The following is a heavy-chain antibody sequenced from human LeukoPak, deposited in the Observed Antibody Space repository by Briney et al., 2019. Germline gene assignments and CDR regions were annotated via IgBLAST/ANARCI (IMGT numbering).Heavy chain of an antibody. V-gene: IGHV3-15*01. CDR2: SKSKTDGGTT. J-gene: IGHJ4*02. CDR3: ARVSPSDYYGSGSYFFDY. D-gene: IGHD3-10*01. Sequence: PGGSLRLSCAASGFTFRNAWMSWVRQAPGKGLEWVGRSKSKTDGGTTDYAAPVKGRFTISRDDSKNTLYLQMNSLRAEDTAVYYCARVSPSDYYGSGSYFFDYWGQGTLVTVSS. CDR1: GFTFRNAW.